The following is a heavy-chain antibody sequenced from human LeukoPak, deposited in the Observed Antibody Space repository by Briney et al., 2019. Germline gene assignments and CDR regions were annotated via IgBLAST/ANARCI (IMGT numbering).Heavy chain of an antibody. CDR2: ISAYNGNT. J-gene: IGHJ4*02. CDR1: GYTFTSYG. V-gene: IGHV1-18*01. CDR3: CRGGGSEDYDYVWGSHPLDY. D-gene: IGHD3-16*02. Sequence: ASVKVSCKASGYTFTSYGISWVRQAPGQGLEWMGWISAYNGNTDYAQKLQGRVTMTTDTSTNTALMELRSLRSDDTAAVYCCRGGGSEDYDYVWGSHPLDYWGQGTLVTVSS.